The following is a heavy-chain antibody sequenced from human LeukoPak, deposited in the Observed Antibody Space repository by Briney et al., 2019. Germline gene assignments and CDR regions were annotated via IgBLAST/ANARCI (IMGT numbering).Heavy chain of an antibody. CDR2: IYSGGST. CDR3: TKEDRYVRSGSRVTFDY. J-gene: IGHJ4*02. CDR1: GFTVSSSY. Sequence: GGSLRLSCAASGFTVSSSYMSWVRQAPGKGLEWVSAIYSGGSTYYADSVKGRFTISRDNSKNTLYLQMNSLRAEDTALYYCTKEDRYVRSGSRVTFDYWGQGTLVTVSS. D-gene: IGHD3-10*01. V-gene: IGHV3-66*01.